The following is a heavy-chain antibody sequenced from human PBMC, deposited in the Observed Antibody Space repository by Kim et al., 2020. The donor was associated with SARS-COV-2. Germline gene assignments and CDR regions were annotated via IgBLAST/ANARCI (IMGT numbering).Heavy chain of an antibody. CDR2: ISQSEST. Sequence: SETLSLTCTVSGHSISSGYYWAWIRQSPGKGLEWIGSISQSESTYYNPSLKSRVLISRDTSKNQFSLKRSSVTAADTAMYYCVAYSSSSYDGMGVWGQGT. CDR1: GHSISSGYY. D-gene: IGHD6-13*01. V-gene: IGHV4-38-2*02. CDR3: VAYSSSSYDGMGV. J-gene: IGHJ6*02.